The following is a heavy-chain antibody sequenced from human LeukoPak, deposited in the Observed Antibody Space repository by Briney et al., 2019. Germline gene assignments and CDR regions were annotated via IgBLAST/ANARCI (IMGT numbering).Heavy chain of an antibody. D-gene: IGHD5-18*01. V-gene: IGHV3-21*04. CDR1: GFTFSSYS. CDR2: ISSSSSYI. CDR3: AKSIQLSLHFNY. Sequence: GGSLRLSCAASGFTFSSYSMNWVRQAPGKGLEWVSSISSSSSYIYYADSVKGRFTISRDNSKNTLYLQMNSLRAEDTAVYYCAKSIQLSLHFNYWGQGTLVTVSS. J-gene: IGHJ4*02.